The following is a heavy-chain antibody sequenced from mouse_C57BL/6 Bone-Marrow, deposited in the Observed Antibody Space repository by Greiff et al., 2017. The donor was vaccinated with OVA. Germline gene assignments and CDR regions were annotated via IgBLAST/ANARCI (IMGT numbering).Heavy chain of an antibody. CDR2: IYPGDGDT. CDR3: ARSGNFY. Sequence: VKLQESGPELVKPGASVKISCKASGYAFSSSWMNWVKQRPGKGLEWIGRIYPGDGDTNYNGKFKGKATLTADKSSSTAYMQLSSLTSEDSAVYFCARSGNFYWGQGTTLTVSS. D-gene: IGHD2-1*01. CDR1: GYAFSSSW. J-gene: IGHJ2*01. V-gene: IGHV1-82*01.